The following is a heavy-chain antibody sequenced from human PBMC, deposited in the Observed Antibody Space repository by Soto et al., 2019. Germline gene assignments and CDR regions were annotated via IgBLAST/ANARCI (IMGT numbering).Heavy chain of an antibody. CDR3: ATGGHKDGYNFYHGMDV. CDR1: GDSINSDSVY. Sequence: QVHLQESGPGLVKPSQTLSLTCSVNGDSINSDSVYWSWIRQSPGKGLEYIGYITYNGRTFYNPSLKNRVTMSVDTPKNQFSLEVRSVTAADTAVYFCATGGHKDGYNFYHGMDVWGQGTTVTVS. CDR2: ITYNGRT. V-gene: IGHV4-31*03. J-gene: IGHJ6*02. D-gene: IGHD5-18*01.